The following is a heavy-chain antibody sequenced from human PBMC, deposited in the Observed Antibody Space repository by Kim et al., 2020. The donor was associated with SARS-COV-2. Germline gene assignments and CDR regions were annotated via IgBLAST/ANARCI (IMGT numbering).Heavy chain of an antibody. D-gene: IGHD3-9*01. V-gene: IGHV3-23*01. CDR2: ISGSGGST. Sequence: GGSLRLSCAASGFTFSSYAMSWVRQAPGKGLEWVSAISGSGGSTYYADSVKGRFTISRDNSKNTLYLQMNSLRAEDTAVYYCAGAAGLRYFDWLLHFDYWGQGTLVTVSS. CDR3: AGAAGLRYFDWLLHFDY. J-gene: IGHJ4*02. CDR1: GFTFSSYA.